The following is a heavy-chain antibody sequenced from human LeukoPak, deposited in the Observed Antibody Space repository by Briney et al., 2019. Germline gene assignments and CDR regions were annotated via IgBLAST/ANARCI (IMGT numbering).Heavy chain of an antibody. V-gene: IGHV3-23*01. J-gene: IGHJ4*02. D-gene: IGHD3-22*01. Sequence: PGGSLRLSCAASGFTFSSYGMSWVRQAPGKGLEWVSAISGSGGSTYYADSVKGRFTISRDNSKNTLYLQMNSLRAEDTAVYYCAKVPPYYYDSSGYYDFDYWGQGTLVTVSS. CDR2: ISGSGGST. CDR3: AKVPPYYYDSSGYYDFDY. CDR1: GFTFSSYG.